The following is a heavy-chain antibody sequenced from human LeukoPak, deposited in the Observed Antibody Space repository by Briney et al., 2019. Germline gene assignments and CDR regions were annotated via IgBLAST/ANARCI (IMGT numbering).Heavy chain of an antibody. D-gene: IGHD1-1*01. Sequence: PGGSLRLSCAASGFTFSSYAMSWVRRAPGKGLEWVSAISGSGGSTYYADSVKGRFTISRDNSKNTLYLQMNSLRAEDTAVYYCAKDRRNSAHNPNFDYWGQGTLVTVSS. V-gene: IGHV3-23*01. CDR3: AKDRRNSAHNPNFDY. CDR2: ISGSGGST. CDR1: GFTFSSYA. J-gene: IGHJ4*02.